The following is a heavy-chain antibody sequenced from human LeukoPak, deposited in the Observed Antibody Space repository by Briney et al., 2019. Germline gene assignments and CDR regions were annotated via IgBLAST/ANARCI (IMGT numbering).Heavy chain of an antibody. D-gene: IGHD3-22*01. CDR3: EGTYYYDSSDDY. Sequence: GGSLRLSCAASEFTFRSYAMSWVRQAPGKGLEWVLAISGSGTSTYYADSVKGRFTISRDNSKNTLYLQMNSLRAEDTAVYYCEGTYYYDSSDDYWGQGTLVTVSS. CDR1: EFTFRSYA. J-gene: IGHJ4*02. CDR2: ISGSGTST. V-gene: IGHV3-23*01.